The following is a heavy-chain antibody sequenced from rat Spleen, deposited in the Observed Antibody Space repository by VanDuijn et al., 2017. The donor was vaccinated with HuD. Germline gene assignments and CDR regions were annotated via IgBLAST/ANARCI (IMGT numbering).Heavy chain of an antibody. V-gene: IGHV5-7*01. D-gene: IGHD2-7*01. Sequence: EVQLVESGGGLVQPGRSLKLSCAASGFTFNNYDMAWVRQAPKKGLEWVAAIIYDGSNTFYRDSVKGRFTISRDNAKSTLYLQMNSLRSEDTATYYCTRQGYLRDWYFDFWGPGTMVTVSS. CDR3: TRQGYLRDWYFDF. J-gene: IGHJ1*01. CDR1: GFTFNNYD. CDR2: IIYDGSNT.